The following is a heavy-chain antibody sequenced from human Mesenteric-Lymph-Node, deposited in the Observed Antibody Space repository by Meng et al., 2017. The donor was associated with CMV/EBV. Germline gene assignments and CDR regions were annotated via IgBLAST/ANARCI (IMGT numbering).Heavy chain of an antibody. CDR2: IGTAGDT. J-gene: IGHJ4*02. Sequence: GESLKISCAACGFTFSSYDMHWVRQATGKGLEWVSAIGTAGDTYYPGSVKGQFTISRENAKNSLYLQMNSLRAADTAVYYCARGKRWLQQTFDYWGQGTLVTVS. CDR1: GFTFSSYD. D-gene: IGHD5-24*01. V-gene: IGHV3-13*03. CDR3: ARGKRWLQQTFDY.